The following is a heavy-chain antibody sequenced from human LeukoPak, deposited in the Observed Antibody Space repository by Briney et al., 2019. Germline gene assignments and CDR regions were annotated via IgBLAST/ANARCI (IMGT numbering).Heavy chain of an antibody. CDR2: ISSSGSTI. J-gene: IGHJ4*02. D-gene: IGHD3-22*01. CDR1: GFTFSDYY. V-gene: IGHV3-11*01. CDR3: ARDSTPTYYYDSSGYLADY. Sequence: PGRSLRLSCAASGFTFSDYYMSWIRQAPGKGLEWVSYISSSGSTIYYADSVKGRFTISRDNAKNSLYLQMNSLRAEDTAVYYCARDSTPTYYYDSSGYLADYWGQGTLVTVSS.